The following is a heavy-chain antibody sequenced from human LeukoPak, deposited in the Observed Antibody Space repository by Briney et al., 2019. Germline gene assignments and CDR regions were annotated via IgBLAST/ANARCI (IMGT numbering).Heavy chain of an antibody. CDR1: GYSISSGYY. J-gene: IGHJ4*02. Sequence: SETLSLTCTVSGYSISSGYYWGWIRQPPGKGLEWIGNIYHSGSTYYKSSLKSRVTISVDTSKNQFSLKLSSVTAADTAVYYCARLHISNWYIFDYWGQGTLVTVSS. V-gene: IGHV4-38-2*02. D-gene: IGHD6-13*01. CDR3: ARLHISNWYIFDY. CDR2: IYHSGST.